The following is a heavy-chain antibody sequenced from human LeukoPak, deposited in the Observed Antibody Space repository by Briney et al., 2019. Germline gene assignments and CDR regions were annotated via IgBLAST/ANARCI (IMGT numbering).Heavy chain of an antibody. V-gene: IGHV4-31*03. CDR3: ASLTRFGELLTYHFDY. Sequence: SQTLSLTCTVSGGSISSGGFYWSWIRQHPGKGLEWIGYIYYSGSTYYNPSLKSRVTISVDTSKNQFSLKLSSVTAADTAVYYCASLTRFGELLTYHFDYWGQGTLVTVSS. CDR2: IYYSGST. J-gene: IGHJ4*02. D-gene: IGHD3-10*01. CDR1: GGSISSGGFY.